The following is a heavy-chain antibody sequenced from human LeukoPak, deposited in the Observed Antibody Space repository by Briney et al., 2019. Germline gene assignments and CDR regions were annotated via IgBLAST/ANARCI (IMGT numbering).Heavy chain of an antibody. J-gene: IGHJ4*02. CDR1: GFTFSSYG. CDR2: IRYDGSNK. Sequence: GGSLRLSCAASGFTFSSYGMHWVRQAPGKGLEWVAFIRYDGSNKYYTDSMKGRFTISRDNSKNTLYLQMNSLRAEDTAVYYCAKDNYYGEYKVTSVFGVDWGQGTLVTVSS. V-gene: IGHV3-30*02. CDR3: AKDNYYGEYKVTSVFGVD. D-gene: IGHD4-17*01.